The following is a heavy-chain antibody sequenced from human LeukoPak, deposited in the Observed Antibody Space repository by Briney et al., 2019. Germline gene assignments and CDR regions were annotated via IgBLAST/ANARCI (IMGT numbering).Heavy chain of an antibody. J-gene: IGHJ4*02. D-gene: IGHD3-3*01. V-gene: IGHV1-24*01. Sequence: GASVKVSCKASGYTFTRYYMHWVRQAPGKGLEWMGGFDPEDGETIYAQKFQGRVTMTEDTSTDTSYMELSSLRSEDTAVYYCATDLGRAFGSGNFDYWGQGTLVTVSS. CDR3: ATDLGRAFGSGNFDY. CDR2: FDPEDGET. CDR1: GYTFTRYY.